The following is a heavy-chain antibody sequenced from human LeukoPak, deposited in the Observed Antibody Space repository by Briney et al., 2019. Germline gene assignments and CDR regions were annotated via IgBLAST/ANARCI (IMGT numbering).Heavy chain of an antibody. D-gene: IGHD1-7*01. Sequence: PGGSLRLSCAASGFTFSSYWMHWVRQAPGKGLVWVSRIDTDRSNTAYADSVKGRFTISRDNAKNTLYLQMNSLRAEDTAVYYCTRGGTTLDYWGQGTLVTVSS. V-gene: IGHV3-74*01. J-gene: IGHJ4*02. CDR1: GFTFSSYW. CDR2: IDTDRSNT. CDR3: TRGGTTLDY.